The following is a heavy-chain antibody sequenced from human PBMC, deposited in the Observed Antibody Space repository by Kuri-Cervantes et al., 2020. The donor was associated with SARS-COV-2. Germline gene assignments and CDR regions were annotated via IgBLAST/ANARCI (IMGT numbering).Heavy chain of an antibody. D-gene: IGHD2/OR15-2a*01. Sequence: GESLKISCAASGITVSSYAMHWVRQAPGKGLEWVAFIRYDGSNKYYADSVKGRFTISRDNSKNTLYLQMNSLRAEDTAVYYCAALLWSAFDIWGQGTMVTVSS. CDR2: IRYDGSNK. J-gene: IGHJ3*02. V-gene: IGHV3-30*02. CDR3: AALLWSAFDI. CDR1: GITVSSYA.